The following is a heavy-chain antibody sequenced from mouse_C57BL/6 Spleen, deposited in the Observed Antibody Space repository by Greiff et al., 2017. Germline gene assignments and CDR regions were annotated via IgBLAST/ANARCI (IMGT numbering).Heavy chain of an antibody. CDR3: ARGALYEGYPYAMDY. V-gene: IGHV7-1*01. D-gene: IGHD2-3*01. J-gene: IGHJ4*01. CDR1: GFTFSDFY. CDR2: SRNKGNDYTY. Sequence: EVPLMASGGGLVQSGRSLRLSCATSGFTFSDFYMEWVRQAPGKGLEWIAASRNKGNDYTYEYSASVKGRFLVSRDTSQSSLYLQMKARRAEDTAIYYCARGALYEGYPYAMDYWGQGTSVTVSS.